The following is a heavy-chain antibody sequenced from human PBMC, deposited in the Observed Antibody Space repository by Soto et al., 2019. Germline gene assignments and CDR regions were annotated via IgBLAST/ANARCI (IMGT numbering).Heavy chain of an antibody. V-gene: IGHV3-43*01. J-gene: IGHJ4*02. CDR2: ISWDGGNT. CDR1: GFTFDDYT. D-gene: IGHD3-10*01. CDR3: VKGRLINYFDS. Sequence: EVQLVQSGGVVVQRGGTLRHSCAAAGFTFDDYTMHWVRQAPGKGLEWVSVISWDGGNTDYADFVKGRFTISRDNSKNSLYLQMNSLRIDDSALYYCVKGRLINYFDSWGQGTLVTVSS.